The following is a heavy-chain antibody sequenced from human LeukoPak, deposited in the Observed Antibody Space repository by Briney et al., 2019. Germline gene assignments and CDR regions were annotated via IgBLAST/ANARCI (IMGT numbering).Heavy chain of an antibody. CDR2: INHSGST. D-gene: IGHD4-4*01. J-gene: IGHJ4*02. CDR3: AREKSNYGWIDY. V-gene: IGHV4-34*01. Sequence: SETLSLTCAVYGGSFSGYYWSWIGQPPGKGLEWIGEINHSGSTNYNPSLKSRVTISVDTSKNQFSLKLSSVTAADTAVYYCAREKSNYGWIDYWGQGTLVTASS. CDR1: GGSFSGYY.